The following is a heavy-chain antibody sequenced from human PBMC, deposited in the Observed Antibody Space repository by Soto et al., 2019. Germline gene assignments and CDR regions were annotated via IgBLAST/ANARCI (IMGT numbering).Heavy chain of an antibody. D-gene: IGHD6-13*01. CDR1: GGSISTSNW. CDR2: VYRTGST. V-gene: IGHV4-4*02. Sequence: QVQLQESGPGLVKPSGTLSLTCAVSGGSISTSNWWSWVRQPPGKGLEWIGEVYRTGSTNYNPSLESRLTISVAKSKTQFSVTLTSVTAADTAVYYCARARATIAAAAIFDCWGQGTLVTVSS. J-gene: IGHJ4*02. CDR3: ARARATIAAAAIFDC.